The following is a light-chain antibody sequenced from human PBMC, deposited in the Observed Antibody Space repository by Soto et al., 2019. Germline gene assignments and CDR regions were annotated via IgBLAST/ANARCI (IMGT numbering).Light chain of an antibody. V-gene: IGLV2-8*01. CDR1: SSDIGYYNF. Sequence: QSALTQPPSASGSPGQSVTISCTGTSSDIGYYNFVSWYQQNPGKAPRLLIYEVNKRPSGVPDRFSGSKSGNTASLTVSGLQAADEADYYCTSYADSDVHYGFGTGTQVTVL. CDR2: EVN. CDR3: TSYADSDVHYG. J-gene: IGLJ1*01.